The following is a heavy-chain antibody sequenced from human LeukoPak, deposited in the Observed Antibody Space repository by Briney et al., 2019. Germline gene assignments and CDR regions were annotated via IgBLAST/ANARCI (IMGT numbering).Heavy chain of an antibody. D-gene: IGHD1-26*01. Sequence: PSETLSLTCTVSGGSVSIGNYYWSWIRQPAGKGLEWIGRIYTSGSTDYNPSLKSRVTISADTSKNQFSLKLSSVTAADTAVYYCARWRGGTFLDYFDYWGQGSLVTVSS. CDR3: ARWRGGTFLDYFDY. J-gene: IGHJ4*02. CDR1: GGSVSIGNYY. V-gene: IGHV4-61*02. CDR2: IYTSGST.